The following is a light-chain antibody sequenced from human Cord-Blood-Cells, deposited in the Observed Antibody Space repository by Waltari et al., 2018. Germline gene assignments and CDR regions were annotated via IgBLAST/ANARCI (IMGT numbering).Light chain of an antibody. CDR1: QCVSSY. V-gene: IGKV3-11*01. CDR2: DAS. CDR3: QQRSNWPALT. Sequence: EIVLTQSPATLSLSPGERATLSCRASQCVSSYLALYQQKPGQAPRILIYDASNRATGIPARFSGSGSGTDFTLTISSLEPEDFAVYYCQQRSNWPALTFGGGTKVEIK. J-gene: IGKJ4*01.